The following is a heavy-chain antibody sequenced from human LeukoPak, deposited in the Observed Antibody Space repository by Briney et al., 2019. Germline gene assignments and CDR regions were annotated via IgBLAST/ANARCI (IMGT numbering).Heavy chain of an antibody. CDR1: GGSISSYY. J-gene: IGHJ4*02. CDR2: IYYSGST. CDR3: VKHGSGWSFDY. D-gene: IGHD6-19*01. V-gene: IGHV4-59*08. Sequence: SETLSLTCTVSGGSISSYYWSWIRQPPGKGLEWIGYIYYSGSTNYNPSLKSRVTISVDTSKNQFSLKLSSVTAADTAVYYCVKHGSGWSFDYWGQGTLVTVSS.